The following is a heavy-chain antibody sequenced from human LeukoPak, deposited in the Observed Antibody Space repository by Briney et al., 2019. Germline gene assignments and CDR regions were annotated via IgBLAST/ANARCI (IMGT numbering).Heavy chain of an antibody. CDR2: INSSGDRT. CDR3: VREKVMAGKTFDF. CDR1: GYTFPSHY. Sequence: GASVKVSCKTSGYTFPSHYMHWVRQAPGQGLEWMGAINSSGDRTNYAQNFQGRVTMTRDTSTSTLYMELSGLRSEDTAVYYCVREKVMAGKTFDFWGQGTLITVSS. V-gene: IGHV1-46*01. J-gene: IGHJ4*02. D-gene: IGHD2-8*01.